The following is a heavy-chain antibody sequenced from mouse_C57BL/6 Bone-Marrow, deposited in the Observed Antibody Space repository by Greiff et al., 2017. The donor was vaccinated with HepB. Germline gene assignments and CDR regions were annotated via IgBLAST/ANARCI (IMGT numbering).Heavy chain of an antibody. J-gene: IGHJ4*01. D-gene: IGHD4-1*01. Sequence: DVKLVESGGGLVKPGGSLKLSCAASGFTFSSYAMSWVRQTPEERLEWVATISDGGSYTYYPDNVKGRFTISRDNAKNNLYLQLSHLKSEDTAMYYCAVAGPYYAMDYWGQGTSVTVSS. CDR2: ISDGGSYT. CDR1: GFTFSSYA. V-gene: IGHV5-4*03. CDR3: AVAGPYYAMDY.